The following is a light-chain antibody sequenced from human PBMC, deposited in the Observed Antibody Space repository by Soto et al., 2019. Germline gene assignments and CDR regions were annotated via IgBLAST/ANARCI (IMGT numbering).Light chain of an antibody. CDR2: DAS. Sequence: DTEITQSPSELSALVGHTLTITSKASQDISTSLNWYQQKPGRAPKLLIYDASNLETGVPSWFSGSGSGTDFTFTISSLQPEDIATDYCQHYHNLPITFGQGTRVEIK. CDR1: QDISTS. V-gene: IGKV1-33*01. J-gene: IGKJ5*01. CDR3: QHYHNLPIT.